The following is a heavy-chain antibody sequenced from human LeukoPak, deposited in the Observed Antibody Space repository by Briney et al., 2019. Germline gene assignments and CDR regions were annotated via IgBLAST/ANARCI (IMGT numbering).Heavy chain of an antibody. J-gene: IGHJ3*02. V-gene: IGHV4-34*01. Sequence: SETLSLTCAVYGGSFSGYYRSWIRQPPGKGLEWVGEINHSGSTNYNPSLKSRVTISVDTSKNQFSLKLSSVTAADTAVYYCARVYPTYYYGSGSYAFDIWGQGTMVTVSS. CDR3: ARVYPTYYYGSGSYAFDI. CDR2: INHSGST. CDR1: GGSFSGYY. D-gene: IGHD3-10*01.